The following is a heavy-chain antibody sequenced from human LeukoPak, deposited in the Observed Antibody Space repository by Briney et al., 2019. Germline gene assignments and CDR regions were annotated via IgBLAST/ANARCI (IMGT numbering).Heavy chain of an antibody. CDR2: IYYSGST. V-gene: IGHV4-59*08. Sequence: SETLSLTCTVSGGSISSYCWSWIRQPPGKGLEWIGYIYYSGSTNYNPSLKSRVTISVDTSKNQFSLKLSSVTAADTAVYYCARHSAPTMVRGVNYYYYYMDVWGKGTTVTVSS. J-gene: IGHJ6*03. CDR1: GGSISSYC. D-gene: IGHD3-10*01. CDR3: ARHSAPTMVRGVNYYYYYMDV.